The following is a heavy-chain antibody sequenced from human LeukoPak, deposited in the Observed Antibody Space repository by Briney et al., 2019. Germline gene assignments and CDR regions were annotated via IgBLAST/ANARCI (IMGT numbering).Heavy chain of an antibody. CDR1: GYTFTGYY. CDR2: INPNSGGT. CDR3: AREDSSGYENWFDP. J-gene: IGHJ5*02. Sequence: ASVKVSCKASGYTFTGYYMHWVRQAPGQGLEWMGWINPNSGGTSYAQKFQGRVTMTRDTSTSTVYMELSSLRSEDTAVYYCAREDSSGYENWFDPWGQGALVTVSS. V-gene: IGHV1-2*02. D-gene: IGHD3-22*01.